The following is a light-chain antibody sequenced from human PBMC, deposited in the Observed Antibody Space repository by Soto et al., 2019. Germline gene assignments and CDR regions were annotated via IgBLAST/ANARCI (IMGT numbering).Light chain of an antibody. V-gene: IGKV3-11*01. CDR1: QSVHSY. CDR3: QQGFNWPT. J-gene: IGKJ4*01. CDR2: NVF. Sequence: ENVLTQSPATLSLSPGDRATLSCRASQSVHSYFAWYQQKPGQAPRLVIYNVFNRAPGIPARFSGSGSGTDFTLTISSLEPEDFAVYYCQQGFNWPTFGGGTKVEIK.